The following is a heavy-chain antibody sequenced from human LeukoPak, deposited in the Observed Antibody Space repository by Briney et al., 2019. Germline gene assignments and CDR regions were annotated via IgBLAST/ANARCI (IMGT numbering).Heavy chain of an antibody. Sequence: PGGSLRLSCTASAFTFTYYAMSWVRQAPGKGLEWVSGISGSGGSIYYADSVKGRFTISRDNSKNTLYLQMNYLRAEDTAVYYCAKAPDSSGPHDWGQGSLVTVSS. V-gene: IGHV3-23*01. CDR2: ISGSGGSI. CDR1: AFTFTYYA. J-gene: IGHJ4*02. CDR3: AKAPDSSGPHD. D-gene: IGHD3-22*01.